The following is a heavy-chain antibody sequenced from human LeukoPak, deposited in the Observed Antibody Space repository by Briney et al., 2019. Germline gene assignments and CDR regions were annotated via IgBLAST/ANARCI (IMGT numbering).Heavy chain of an antibody. V-gene: IGHV3-7*01. CDR1: GFTFSSHW. Sequence: GGSLRLSCTASGFTFSSHWMSWVRQAPGKGLEWVANIMEDGSEKYYVDSVKGRFTISRDDAKNSLYLQKISLRAEDTAVYYCARGSGWFFYWAQGTLATVS. D-gene: IGHD6-19*01. CDR2: IMEDGSEK. J-gene: IGHJ4*02. CDR3: ARGSGWFFY.